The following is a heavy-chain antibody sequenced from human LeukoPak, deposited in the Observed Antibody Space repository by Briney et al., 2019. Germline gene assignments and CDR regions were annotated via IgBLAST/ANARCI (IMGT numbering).Heavy chain of an antibody. D-gene: IGHD3-22*01. CDR2: ISYDGSNK. CDR1: GFTFSSYG. J-gene: IGHJ4*02. V-gene: IGHV3-30*18. CDR3: AKDSGVSSGYVC. Sequence: AGGSLRLSCAASGFTFSSYGMHWVRQAPGKGLEWVAVISYDGSNKYYADSVKGRFTISRDNSKNTLYLQMNSLRAEDTAVYYCAKDSGVSSGYVCWGQGTLVTVSS.